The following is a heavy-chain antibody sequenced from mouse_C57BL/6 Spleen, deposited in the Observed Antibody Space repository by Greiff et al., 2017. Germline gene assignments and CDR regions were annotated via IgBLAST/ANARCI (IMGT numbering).Heavy chain of an antibody. J-gene: IGHJ2*01. CDR1: GYTFTSYW. V-gene: IGHV1-52*01. CDR2: IDPSDSDT. CDR3: ARRGVGQGYFDY. D-gene: IGHD3-3*01. Sequence: QVQLQQSGAELVRPGSSVKLSCKASGYTFTSYWMHWVKQRPIQGLEWIGNIDPSDSDTHYNQKFKDKATLTVDKSSSTAYMQLRSLTSEDAAVYYYARRGVGQGYFDYWGQGTTLTVSS.